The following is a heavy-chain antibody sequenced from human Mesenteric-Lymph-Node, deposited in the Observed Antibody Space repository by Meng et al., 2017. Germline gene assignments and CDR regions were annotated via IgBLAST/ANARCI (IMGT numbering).Heavy chain of an antibody. CDR3: ARANIAVARTPAFDI. Sequence: GSLRLSCAVYGGSFSGYYWSWIRQPPGKGLEWIGEINHSGSTNYNPSLKSRVTISVDTSKNQFSLKLSSVTAADTAVYYCARANIAVARTPAFDIWGQGTMVTVSS. V-gene: IGHV4-34*01. CDR1: GGSFSGYY. J-gene: IGHJ3*02. CDR2: INHSGST. D-gene: IGHD6-19*01.